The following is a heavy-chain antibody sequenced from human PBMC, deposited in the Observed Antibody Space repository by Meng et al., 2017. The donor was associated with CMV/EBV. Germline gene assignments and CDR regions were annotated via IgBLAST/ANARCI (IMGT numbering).Heavy chain of an antibody. Sequence: GESLKISCAASGFTVSSNYMSWVRQAPGKGLEWVSVIYSGGSTYYADSVKGRFTISRDNSKNTLYLQMYSLRAEDTAVYYCARGGYYDFWSGYLSSRAYNWFDPWGQGTLVTVSS. J-gene: IGHJ5*02. D-gene: IGHD3-3*01. CDR3: ARGGYYDFWSGYLSSRAYNWFDP. CDR1: GFTVSSNY. V-gene: IGHV3-53*01. CDR2: IYSGGST.